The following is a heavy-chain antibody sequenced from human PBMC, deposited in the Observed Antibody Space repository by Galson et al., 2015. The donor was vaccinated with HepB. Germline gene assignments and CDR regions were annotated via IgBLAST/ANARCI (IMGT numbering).Heavy chain of an antibody. V-gene: IGHV3-30*18. CDR1: GFTFSTYG. CDR3: AKSRRNYDIVTGYYAPD. J-gene: IGHJ4*02. Sequence: LRLSCAASGFTFSTYGMHWVRQAPGKGLGWVALISYDGSKKYYADSVKGRFTISRDNSKNTLYLQMYSLRPEDTAVYYCAKSRRNYDIVTGYYAPDWGQGTLVTVSS. CDR2: ISYDGSKK. D-gene: IGHD3-9*01.